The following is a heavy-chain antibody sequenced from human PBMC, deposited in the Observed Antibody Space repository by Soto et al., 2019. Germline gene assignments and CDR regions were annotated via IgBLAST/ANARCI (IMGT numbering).Heavy chain of an antibody. CDR3: ATSNEYSGYHQGFAY. CDR1: GFTFSSYA. D-gene: IGHD5-12*01. Sequence: GGSLRLSCAASGFTFSSYAMSWVRQAPGKGLEWVSAISGSGGSTYYADSVKGRFTISRDNSKNTRYLQMNSLRAEDTAVYYCATSNEYSGYHQGFAYWGQGTLVTVSS. V-gene: IGHV3-23*01. CDR2: ISGSGGST. J-gene: IGHJ4*02.